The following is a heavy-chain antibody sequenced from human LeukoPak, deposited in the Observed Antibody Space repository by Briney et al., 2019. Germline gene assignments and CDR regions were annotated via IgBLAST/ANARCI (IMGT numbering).Heavy chain of an antibody. CDR1: GFTFSSHW. V-gene: IGHV3-74*01. D-gene: IGHD3-22*01. CDR2: IKYDASST. J-gene: IGHJ3*02. Sequence: PGGSLRLSCAASGFTFSSHWMHWVRQAPGKGLVWVSRIKYDASSTSYADSVKGRFTISRDNAKNTLYLQMNSLSAEDTAVYYCARDYDSSGLGAFDIWGQGTMVTVSS. CDR3: ARDYDSSGLGAFDI.